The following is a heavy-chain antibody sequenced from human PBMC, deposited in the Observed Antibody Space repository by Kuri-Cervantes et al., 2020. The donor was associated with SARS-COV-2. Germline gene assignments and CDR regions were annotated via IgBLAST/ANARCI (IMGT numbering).Heavy chain of an antibody. D-gene: IGHD6-13*01. J-gene: IGHJ4*02. CDR3: VRHKAAAGVVAPD. CDR2: VSWNGSRT. CDR1: GFTFSNSD. V-gene: IGHV3-19*01. Sequence: GESLKISCAASGFTFSNSDMNWARQAPGKGLEWVSGVSWNGSRTHYADSVKGRFIISRDNSRNFLYQQMNSLRPEDMAVYYCVRHKAAAGVVAPDWGQGTLVTVSS.